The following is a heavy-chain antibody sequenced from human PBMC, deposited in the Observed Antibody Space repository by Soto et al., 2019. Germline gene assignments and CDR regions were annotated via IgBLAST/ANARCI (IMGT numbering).Heavy chain of an antibody. Sequence: GGSLRLSCAASGFTFSEYAMHWVLQAPCKGLEWVAVVSHDGRNTHYADSVKGRFTISRDSSKNTVSLEMTSLRAEDTAVYYCAKGGRQWLVTSDFNYWGQGALVTGSS. V-gene: IGHV3-30*18. J-gene: IGHJ4*02. CDR1: GFTFSEYA. CDR3: AKGGRQWLVTSDFNY. D-gene: IGHD6-19*01. CDR2: VSHDGRNT.